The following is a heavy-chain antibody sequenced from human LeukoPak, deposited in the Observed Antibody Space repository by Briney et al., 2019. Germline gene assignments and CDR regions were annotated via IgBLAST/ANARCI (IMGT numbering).Heavy chain of an antibody. CDR3: ASRVQIVGAPFDY. J-gene: IGHJ4*02. D-gene: IGHD1-26*01. CDR2: ISSSSSYI. CDR1: GFTFSSYS. V-gene: IGHV3-21*01. Sequence: GGSLRLSCAASGFTFSSYSMNWVRQAPGKGLEWVSSISSSSSYIYYADSAKGRFTISRDNAKNSLYLQMNSLRAEDTAVYYCASRVQIVGAPFDYWGQGTLVTVSS.